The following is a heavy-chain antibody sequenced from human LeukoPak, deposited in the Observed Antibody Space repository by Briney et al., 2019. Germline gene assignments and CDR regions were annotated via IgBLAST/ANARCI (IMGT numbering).Heavy chain of an antibody. CDR1: GDTFSTNA. J-gene: IGHJ4*02. CDR3: ARGGGPYESTGFFAGPFDY. D-gene: IGHD3-22*01. Sequence: VASVKVSCKASGDTFSTNALSWVRLAPGQGLEWMGGFIPLFGSAHYAQKLQGRITITTDESTSTAYMVLSNLRSDDTAVYYCARGGGPYESTGFFAGPFDYWGKGTVVTVSS. V-gene: IGHV1-69*05. CDR2: FIPLFGSA.